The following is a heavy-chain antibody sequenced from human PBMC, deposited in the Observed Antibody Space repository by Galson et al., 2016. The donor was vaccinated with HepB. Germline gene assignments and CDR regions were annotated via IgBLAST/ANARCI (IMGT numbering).Heavy chain of an antibody. V-gene: IGHV4-59*08. D-gene: IGHD1-26*01. CDR2: FDYSGTT. CDR1: GDSISTYY. J-gene: IGHJ5*02. Sequence: LSLTCTVSGDSISTYYWYWIRQPPGKGLEWIGFFDYSGTTLYNPSLKSRVTISGDTSKNQFSLRLSSVTPADTAVYYCARRRDNSGNNPPHNWFDPRGQGILVTVSS. CDR3: ARRRDNSGNNPPHNWFDP.